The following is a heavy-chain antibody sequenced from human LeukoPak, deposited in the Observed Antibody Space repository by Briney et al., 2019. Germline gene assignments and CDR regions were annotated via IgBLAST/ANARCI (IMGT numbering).Heavy chain of an antibody. D-gene: IGHD2-2*02. CDR2: INPNSGGT. J-gene: IGHJ6*03. CDR3: ARARGYCSSTSCYTSYYYYYMDV. Sequence: ASVKVSCKASGYTFTGYYMHWVRQAPGQGLEWMRWINPNSGGTNYAQKFQGRVTMTRDTSISTAYMELSRLRSDDTAVYYCARARGYCSSTSCYTSYYYYYMDVWGKGTTVTVSS. CDR1: GYTFTGYY. V-gene: IGHV1-2*02.